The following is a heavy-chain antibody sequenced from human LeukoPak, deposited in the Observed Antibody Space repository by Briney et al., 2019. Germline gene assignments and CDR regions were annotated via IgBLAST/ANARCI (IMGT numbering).Heavy chain of an antibody. CDR1: GDSVSSNSAA. Sequence: PSQTLSLTCAISGDSVSSNSAAWNWIRQSPSRGLEWLGGTYYRAMRYNNYAVSVKSRLTLNPDTSKNQFSLQLNSVSPDDTAVYYCARDSYDGSGFYYVDYWGQGTLVTVSS. CDR2: TYYRAMRYN. D-gene: IGHD3-22*01. V-gene: IGHV6-1*01. J-gene: IGHJ4*02. CDR3: ARDSYDGSGFYYVDY.